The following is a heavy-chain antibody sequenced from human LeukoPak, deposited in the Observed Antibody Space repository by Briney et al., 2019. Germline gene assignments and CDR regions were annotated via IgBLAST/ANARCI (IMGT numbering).Heavy chain of an antibody. CDR2: ISSSGGDI. V-gene: IGHV3-48*03. J-gene: IGHJ4*02. Sequence: PGGFLRPSCAASGFTLSSYAMNWVRQAPGKGLEWISYISSSGGDIYYADSVKGRFTISRDNSKNTLYLQMNSLRAEDTAVYYCAKVGFSEMEWLLYSDHWGQGTLVTVSS. D-gene: IGHD3-3*01. CDR1: GFTLSSYA. CDR3: AKVGFSEMEWLLYSDH.